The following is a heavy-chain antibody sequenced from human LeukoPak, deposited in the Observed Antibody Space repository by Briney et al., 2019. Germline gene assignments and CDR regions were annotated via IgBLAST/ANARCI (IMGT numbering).Heavy chain of an antibody. D-gene: IGHD6-19*01. Sequence: GGSLRLSCAASGFTFSNDWMHWVRQAPGKGLVWVSRINSDGSSISYADSVKGRFTISRDNSKNTLYLQMNSLRAEDTAVYYCAKIEYSSGWFDYWGQGTLVTVSS. CDR1: GFTFSNDW. CDR2: INSDGSSI. CDR3: AKIEYSSGWFDY. V-gene: IGHV3-74*01. J-gene: IGHJ4*02.